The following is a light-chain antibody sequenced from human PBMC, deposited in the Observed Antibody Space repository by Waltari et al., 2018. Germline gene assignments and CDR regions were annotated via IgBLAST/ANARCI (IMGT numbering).Light chain of an antibody. J-gene: IGKJ4*01. CDR2: AAS. V-gene: IGKV1-9*01. CDR1: QGISSY. Sequence: DIQLTQSPSFLSASVGDRVTITCRASQGISSYLAWYQQKPGKAPKLLIYAASTLQSGVPSRFSGSGSGTDFTLTISSPQPEDFAAYYCQQLNSYPLTFGGGTKVEIK. CDR3: QQLNSYPLT.